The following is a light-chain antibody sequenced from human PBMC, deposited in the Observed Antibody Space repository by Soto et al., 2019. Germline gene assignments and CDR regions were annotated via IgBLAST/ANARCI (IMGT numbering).Light chain of an antibody. Sequence: QSVLTQPPSASGTPGQRVTISCSGSRSNIGSNTVNWYQQLPGTAPKLLIYSNNQRPSGVPDRFSGSKSGTSASLAISGLRSEDEAEYYCAVWDDSLNGWVFGGGTKLTVL. V-gene: IGLV1-44*01. CDR3: AVWDDSLNGWV. CDR1: RSNIGSNT. CDR2: SNN. J-gene: IGLJ3*02.